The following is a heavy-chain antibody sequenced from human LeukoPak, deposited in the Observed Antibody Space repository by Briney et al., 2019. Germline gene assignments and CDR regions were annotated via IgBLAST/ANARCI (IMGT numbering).Heavy chain of an antibody. D-gene: IGHD3-22*01. V-gene: IGHV3-53*01. J-gene: IGHJ4*02. Sequence: GGSLRLSCAASGFTVSSNYMSWVRQAPGKGLEWVSVIYSGGSTYYADSVKGRFTISRDNSKNTLYLQMNSLRAEDTAVYYCARLNYYDSSGYPDYWGQGTLVTVS. CDR2: IYSGGST. CDR1: GFTVSSNY. CDR3: ARLNYYDSSGYPDY.